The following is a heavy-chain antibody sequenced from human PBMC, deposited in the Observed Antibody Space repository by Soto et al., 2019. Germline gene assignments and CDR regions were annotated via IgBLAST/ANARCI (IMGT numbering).Heavy chain of an antibody. J-gene: IGHJ4*02. V-gene: IGHV4-39*01. CDR3: AKDASCYSCGA. CDR1: GGSISSSNFY. D-gene: IGHD2-15*01. Sequence: QLQLQESGPGLVKPSETLSLTCAVSGGSISSSNFYWCWFRQPPGKGLEWIGSIHYGGSTYYNRSLKSRITIAVDTSKNQFTLNLGSVTAADTAVYDCAKDASCYSCGAWGQGALVTVSS. CDR2: IHYGGST.